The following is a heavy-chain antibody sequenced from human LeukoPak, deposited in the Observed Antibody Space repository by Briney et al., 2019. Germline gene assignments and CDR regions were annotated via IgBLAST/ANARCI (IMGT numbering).Heavy chain of an antibody. CDR3: ASGSGYSYGLPFDY. CDR2: IYPGHSDT. V-gene: IGHV5-51*01. Sequence: PGGSLRLSCKGSGYSFTSYWIGWVRQMPGKGLEWMGIIYPGHSDTRYSPSFQGQVTISADKSISTAYLQWSSLRASDTAMYYCASGSGYSYGLPFDYWGQGTLVTVSS. J-gene: IGHJ4*02. D-gene: IGHD5-18*01. CDR1: GYSFTSYW.